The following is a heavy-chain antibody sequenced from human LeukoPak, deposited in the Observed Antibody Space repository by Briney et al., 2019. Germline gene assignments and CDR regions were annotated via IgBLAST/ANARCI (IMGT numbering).Heavy chain of an antibody. CDR3: AKDQVYYYDSSGWGYFQH. CDR1: GFSFSSFT. CDR2: ISGGSTTI. J-gene: IGHJ1*01. Sequence: GGSLRLSCGASGFSFSSFTMNWVRQTPGKGLELVAYISGGSTTIHYADSVKGRFTISRDNAKNSLFLQMNSLRVEDTAVYYCAKDQVYYYDSSGWGYFQHWGQGTLVTVSS. D-gene: IGHD3-22*01. V-gene: IGHV3-48*04.